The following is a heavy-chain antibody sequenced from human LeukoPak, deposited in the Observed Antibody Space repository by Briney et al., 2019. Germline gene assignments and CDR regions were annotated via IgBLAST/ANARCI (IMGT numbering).Heavy chain of an antibody. CDR3: ARDPPAFEDFDY. CDR1: GFTFSSYN. J-gene: IGHJ4*02. Sequence: GGSLRLSCAASGFTFSSYNMNWVRQAPGEGLEWVSYISGRGNTIKYADSVKGRFTISRDNGKNSLYLHMSSLRAEDTAVYYCARDPPAFEDFDYWGQGTQVTVSS. V-gene: IGHV3-48*04. CDR2: ISGRGNTI.